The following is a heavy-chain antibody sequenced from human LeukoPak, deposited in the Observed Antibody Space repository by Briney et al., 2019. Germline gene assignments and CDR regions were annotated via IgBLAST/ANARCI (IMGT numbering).Heavy chain of an antibody. CDR1: GFTFSSYA. CDR3: ARDSIPNNWFDP. CDR2: ISYGGSNK. D-gene: IGHD2-21*01. Sequence: PGGSLRLSCAASGFTFSSYAMHWVRQGPGKGLEWVAVISYGGSNKYYADSVKGRFTISRDNAKNTLYLQMNSLRAEHTAVYYCARDSIPNNWFDPWGQRTLVTVS. J-gene: IGHJ5*02. V-gene: IGHV3-30*01.